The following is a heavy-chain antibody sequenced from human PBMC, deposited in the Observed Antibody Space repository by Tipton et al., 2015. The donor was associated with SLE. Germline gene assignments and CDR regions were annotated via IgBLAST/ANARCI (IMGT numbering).Heavy chain of an antibody. J-gene: IGHJ3*02. Sequence: GLVKPSETLSLTCTVSGGSITSYYWNWIRRPPGKGLEWIGYIHYSGTTNSNPSLKSRVTISVDTSKNQFSLKLSSVTAADTAVYYCARMDIVIVPAARWRAFDIWGQGTVVTVSS. V-gene: IGHV4-59*01. CDR3: ARMDIVIVPAARWRAFDI. D-gene: IGHD2-2*03. CDR2: IHYSGTT. CDR1: GGSITSYY.